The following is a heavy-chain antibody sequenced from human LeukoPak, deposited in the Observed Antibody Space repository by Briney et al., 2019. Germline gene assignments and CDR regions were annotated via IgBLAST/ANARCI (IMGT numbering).Heavy chain of an antibody. Sequence: GGSLRLSCTASGFTFSDYAMTWVRQAPGKWLEWVSQISGTGGATWYAGFARDRFTISRDNSKKTLYLQMSGLRVEDTAMYYCVKDPRDTYGTNWFVSWGQGTLLIVSS. CDR1: GFTFSDYA. D-gene: IGHD2-21*01. V-gene: IGHV3-23*01. J-gene: IGHJ5*01. CDR2: ISGTGGAT. CDR3: VKDPRDTYGTNWFVS.